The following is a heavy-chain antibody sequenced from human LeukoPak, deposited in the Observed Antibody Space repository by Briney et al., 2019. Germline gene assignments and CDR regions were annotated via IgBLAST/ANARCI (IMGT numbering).Heavy chain of an antibody. CDR1: GFTFSSSA. D-gene: IGHD2-2*01. Sequence: PGGSLRLSCATSGFTFSSSAMNWVRQAAGKGLEWVSRICGSGDITYYADSVKGRFTVSRDNSNNMLYLQMNSLRADDTAIYFCAKGRSVSCYGAMDVWGQGTTVIVSS. V-gene: IGHV3-23*01. J-gene: IGHJ6*02. CDR2: ICGSGDIT. CDR3: AKGRSVSCYGAMDV.